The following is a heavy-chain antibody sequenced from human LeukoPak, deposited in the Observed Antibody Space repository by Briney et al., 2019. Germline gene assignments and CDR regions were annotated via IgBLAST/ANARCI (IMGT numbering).Heavy chain of an antibody. Sequence: GGSLRLSCAASGFTFSSYNMNWVRQAPGKGLEWVSSITSGSSYIYYADSVKGRFTISRDNAKDTLYLQMNSLRAEDTAVYYCTGHHQAYSRTYWGQGTLVTVSS. V-gene: IGHV3-21*01. D-gene: IGHD6-13*01. CDR2: ITSGSSYI. J-gene: IGHJ4*02. CDR1: GFTFSSYN. CDR3: TGHHQAYSRTY.